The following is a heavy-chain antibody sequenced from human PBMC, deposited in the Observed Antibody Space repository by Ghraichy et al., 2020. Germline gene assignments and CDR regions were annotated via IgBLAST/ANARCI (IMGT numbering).Heavy chain of an antibody. CDR1: GFSLSTSGVG. J-gene: IGHJ4*02. V-gene: IGHV2-5*02. CDR2: IYRGDDK. Sequence: SGPTLVKPTQTLTLTCTFSGFSLSTSGVGVGWIRQPPGKALEWLALIYRGDDKRYSPSLKTRVTITKDTSKNQVFLTMTNMDPVDTATYYCAHRRGYDSFDYWGPGTLVTVSS. D-gene: IGHD5-12*01. CDR3: AHRRGYDSFDY.